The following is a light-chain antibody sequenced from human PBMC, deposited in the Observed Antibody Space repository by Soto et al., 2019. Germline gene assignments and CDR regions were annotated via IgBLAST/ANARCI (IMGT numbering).Light chain of an antibody. CDR2: EVT. V-gene: IGLV2-8*01. CDR1: SGV. Sequence: QSALTQPPSASGSPGQSVTISCTGTSGVSWYQQHPGKAPKLLIYEVTKRPSGVPDRFSGSKSGNTASLTVSGLQAEDEADYYCSSYRGRNIFVVFGGGTKLIVL. CDR3: SSYRGRNIFVV. J-gene: IGLJ2*01.